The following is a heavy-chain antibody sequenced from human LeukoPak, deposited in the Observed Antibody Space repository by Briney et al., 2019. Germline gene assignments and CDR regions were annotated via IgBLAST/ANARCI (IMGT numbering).Heavy chain of an antibody. CDR1: GASISSDSNY. J-gene: IGHJ4*02. Sequence: SETLSLTCTVSGASISSDSNYWAWVRQPPGKGLQWIGSIYHTGSTFYNPSLMSRVSISIDSSKNQFSLKLSSVTAADTAVYYCARADSSTIDYWGQGTLVTASS. V-gene: IGHV4-39*07. D-gene: IGHD2-2*01. CDR2: IYHTGST. CDR3: ARADSSTIDY.